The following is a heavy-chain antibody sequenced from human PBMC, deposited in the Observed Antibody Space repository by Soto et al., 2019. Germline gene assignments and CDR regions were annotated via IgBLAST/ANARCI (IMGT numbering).Heavy chain of an antibody. Sequence: SVKVSCKASGGTFSSYAISWVRQAPGQGLEWMGGIIPIFGTANYAQKFQGRVTITADKSTSTTYMELSSLRSEDTAVDYCASHYYDSSGWPYYYGMDVWGQGTTGTVS. J-gene: IGHJ6*02. CDR2: IIPIFGTA. CDR1: GGTFSSYA. CDR3: ASHYYDSSGWPYYYGMDV. D-gene: IGHD3-22*01. V-gene: IGHV1-69*06.